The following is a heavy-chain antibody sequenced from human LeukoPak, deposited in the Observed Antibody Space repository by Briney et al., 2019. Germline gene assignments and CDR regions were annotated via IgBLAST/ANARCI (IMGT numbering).Heavy chain of an antibody. Sequence: PGGSLRLSCAASGFTFSTYSMNWVRQAPGKGLEWVSYISSGSRYIYYADSLKGRFTISRDDAENSLYLQMNNLGADDTAVYYCARARPIDYWGQGDLVTVSS. CDR3: ARARPIDY. CDR1: GFTFSTYS. CDR2: ISSGSRYI. V-gene: IGHV3-21*01. D-gene: IGHD6-6*01. J-gene: IGHJ4*02.